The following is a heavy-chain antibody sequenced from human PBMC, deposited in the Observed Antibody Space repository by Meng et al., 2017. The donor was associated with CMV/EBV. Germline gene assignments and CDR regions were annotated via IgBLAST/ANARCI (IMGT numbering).Heavy chain of an antibody. V-gene: IGHV3-74*01. CDR1: GFTFSSYW. CDR2: INSDGSST. J-gene: IGHJ4*02. Sequence: GESLKISCAASGFTFSSYWMHWVRQAPGKGLVWVSRINSDGSSTSYADSVKGRFTNSRDNAKNTLYLQMNSLRAEDTAVYYCARETQKWELNLYFDYWGQGTLVTVSS. CDR3: ARETQKWELNLYFDY. D-gene: IGHD1-26*01.